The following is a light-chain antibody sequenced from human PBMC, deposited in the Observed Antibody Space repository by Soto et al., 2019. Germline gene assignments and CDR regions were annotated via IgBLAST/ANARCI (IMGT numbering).Light chain of an antibody. CDR1: QSISSW. J-gene: IGKJ4*01. CDR3: KQYNSNPLT. V-gene: IGKV1-5*03. CDR2: KAY. Sequence: DIQMTQSPSTLSASVGDRVTITCRASQSISSWLAWYQQKPGKVPKLLIYKAYSLESGVPSRFSGSGSGTEFTLTISSLQPDDFATYYCKQYNSNPLTFGGGTKVEIK.